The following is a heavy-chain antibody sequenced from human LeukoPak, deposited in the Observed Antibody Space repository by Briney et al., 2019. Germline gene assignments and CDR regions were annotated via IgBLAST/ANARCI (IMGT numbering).Heavy chain of an antibody. Sequence: PSETLSLTCTVSGGSISSGDYYWSWIRQPPGKGLEWIGSIYHSGSTYYNPSLKSRVTISVDTSKNQFSLKLSSVTAADTAVYYCAREWGPLLWFGGLTKSWFDPWGQGTLVTVSS. CDR2: IYHSGST. D-gene: IGHD3-10*01. CDR3: AREWGPLLWFGGLTKSWFDP. J-gene: IGHJ5*02. V-gene: IGHV4-39*07. CDR1: GGSISSGDYY.